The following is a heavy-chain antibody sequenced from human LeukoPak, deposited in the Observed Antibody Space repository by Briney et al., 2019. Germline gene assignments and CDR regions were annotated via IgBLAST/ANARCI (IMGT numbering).Heavy chain of an antibody. CDR1: GFTFSSFA. Sequence: GGSLILSCAASGFTFSSFAMSWVRLAPGKGLEWVSSISGSGGSTNYADSVKGRFTISRDNSKNTMYLQMNSLTADDTAVYYCSKDHKFSGYDNYFHYWGQGTLVTVSS. CDR3: SKDHKFSGYDNYFHY. CDR2: ISGSGGST. J-gene: IGHJ4*02. D-gene: IGHD5-12*01. V-gene: IGHV3-23*01.